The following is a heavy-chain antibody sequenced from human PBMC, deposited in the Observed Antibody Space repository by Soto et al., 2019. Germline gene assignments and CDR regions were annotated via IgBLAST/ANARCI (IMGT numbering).Heavy chain of an antibody. Sequence: GGSLRLSCAASGFTFSSYWMHWVRQAPGKGLVWVSRINSDGSSTSYADSVKGRFTISRDNAKNTLYLQMNSLRAEDTAVYYCARDNSWPSAKKNPWNAFDIWGQGTMVTVSS. J-gene: IGHJ3*02. CDR3: ARDNSWPSAKKNPWNAFDI. D-gene: IGHD1-1*01. V-gene: IGHV3-74*01. CDR1: GFTFSSYW. CDR2: INSDGSST.